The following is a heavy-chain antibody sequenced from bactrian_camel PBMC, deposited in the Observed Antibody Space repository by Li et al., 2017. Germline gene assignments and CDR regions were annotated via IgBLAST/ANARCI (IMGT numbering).Heavy chain of an antibody. CDR3: AQVGVNWAMYNY. J-gene: IGHJ4*01. CDR2: INSGGGST. Sequence: LVESGGGLVQPGGSLRLSCKVSGFTFSNYAMSWVRQAPGKGLEWVSAINSGGGSTYYTESVKGRFTMSRDNAKNTLYLQLTSLVTEDTAMYYCAQVGVNWAMYNYWGQGTQVTVS. V-gene: IGHV3S31*01. CDR1: GFTFSNYA. D-gene: IGHD3*01.